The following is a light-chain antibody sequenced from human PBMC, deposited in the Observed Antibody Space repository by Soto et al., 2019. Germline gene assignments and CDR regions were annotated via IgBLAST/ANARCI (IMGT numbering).Light chain of an antibody. V-gene: IGKV3-20*01. J-gene: IGKJ2*01. Sequence: EIVLTQSPGTLSLSPGERATLSCRASQSVSSSYLAWYQQKPGQAPRLLIYGASSRATGIPDRFSGSGSGTDCTLTISRLEPEDFAVYYCQQYGSSPMYTFGKGTKLEIK. CDR1: QSVSSSY. CDR3: QQYGSSPMYT. CDR2: GAS.